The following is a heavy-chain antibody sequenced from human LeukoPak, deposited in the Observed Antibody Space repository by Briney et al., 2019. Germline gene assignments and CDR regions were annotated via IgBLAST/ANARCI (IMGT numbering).Heavy chain of an antibody. CDR3: ARGRISYYGMDV. J-gene: IGHJ6*02. Sequence: SQTLSLTCVISGDSVFSNTATWKWIRQSPSRRLEWLGRTYYWSKWYNDYAVYVKSRITVNSDTSKNQFSLQLNSVTPEDTAVYYCARGRISYYGMDVWGQGTTVTVSS. CDR1: GDSVFSNTAT. CDR2: TYYWSKWYN. V-gene: IGHV6-1*01.